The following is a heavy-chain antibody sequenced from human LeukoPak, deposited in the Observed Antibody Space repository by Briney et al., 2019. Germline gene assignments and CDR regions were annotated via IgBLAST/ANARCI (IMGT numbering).Heavy chain of an antibody. D-gene: IGHD6-19*01. CDR3: AKETLAVAGTNYFDS. Sequence: GGSLRLSCAASGFTFSSYGMHWVRQAPGKGLEWVALISYDGSNKYYADSVKGRFTISRDNSKNTLFQQMNSLRAEDTAVYYCAKETLAVAGTNYFDSWGQGTLVTVSS. J-gene: IGHJ4*02. V-gene: IGHV3-30*18. CDR2: ISYDGSNK. CDR1: GFTFSSYG.